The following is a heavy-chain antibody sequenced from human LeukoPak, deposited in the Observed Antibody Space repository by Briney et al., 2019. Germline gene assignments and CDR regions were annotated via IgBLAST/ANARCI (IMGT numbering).Heavy chain of an antibody. V-gene: IGHV3-66*01. CDR3: ARDQQLEYYFDY. CDR2: IYSGGST. Sequence: GGSLRFSCAASGFTFSSYSMNWVRQAPGKGLEWVSVIYSGGSTYYADSVKGRFTISRDNSKNTLYLQMNSLRAEDTAVYYCARDQQLEYYFDYWGQGTLVTVSS. J-gene: IGHJ4*02. D-gene: IGHD6-13*01. CDR1: GFTFSSYS.